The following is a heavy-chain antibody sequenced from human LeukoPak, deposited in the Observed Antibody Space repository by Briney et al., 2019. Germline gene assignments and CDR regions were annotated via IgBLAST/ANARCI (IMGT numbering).Heavy chain of an antibody. CDR1: GFTFSTYE. CDR2: ISSSGSNI. Sequence: AGGPLRLSCVPSGFTFSTYEMSWVRQAPGKGLEWVSYISSSGSNIYYADSVKGRVAVSRDNAKNSQYLQMNSLRVEDTAVYYCARKGGGGSLDFDYWGQGTLVTVPS. CDR3: ARKGGGGSLDFDY. V-gene: IGHV3-48*03. D-gene: IGHD3-16*01. J-gene: IGHJ4*02.